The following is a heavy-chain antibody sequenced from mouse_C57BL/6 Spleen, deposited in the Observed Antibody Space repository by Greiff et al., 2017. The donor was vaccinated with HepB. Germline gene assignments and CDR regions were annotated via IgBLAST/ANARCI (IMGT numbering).Heavy chain of an antibody. Sequence: VQLQQSGPELVKPGASVKISCKASGYTFTDYYMNWVKQSHGKSLEWIGDINPNNGGTSYNQKFKGKATLTVDKSSSTAYMELRSLTSEDSAVYYCSREEKATFAMDYWGQGTSVTVSS. CDR3: SREEKATFAMDY. D-gene: IGHD3-2*02. J-gene: IGHJ4*01. CDR2: INPNNGGT. CDR1: GYTFTDYY. V-gene: IGHV1-26*01.